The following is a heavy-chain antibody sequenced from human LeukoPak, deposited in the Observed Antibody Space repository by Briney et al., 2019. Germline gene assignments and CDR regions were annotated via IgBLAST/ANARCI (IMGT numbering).Heavy chain of an antibody. CDR1: GFTFSSYA. Sequence: GGSLRLSCAASGFTFSSYAMHWVRQAPGKGLEWVAVISYDGSNKYYADFVKGRFTISRDNSKNTLYLQMNSLRAEDTAVYYCARDWQDGTSYFDYWGQGTLVTVSS. V-gene: IGHV3-30-3*01. CDR2: ISYDGSNK. J-gene: IGHJ4*02. D-gene: IGHD3/OR15-3a*01. CDR3: ARDWQDGTSYFDY.